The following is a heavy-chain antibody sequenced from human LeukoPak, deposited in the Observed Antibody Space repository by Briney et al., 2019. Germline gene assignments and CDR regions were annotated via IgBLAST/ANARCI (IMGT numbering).Heavy chain of an antibody. V-gene: IGHV3-23*01. CDR3: AKTYWGSVYDY. Sequence: GGSLSLSCAASGFPFSSYAMTRVRQAPGKGPEWVSDINASGGTPYYADSVKGRFTISRDNSKNTLYLHMNSLRPGDTATYCCAKTYWGSVYDYWGPGTVVTVSS. CDR2: INASGGTP. CDR1: GFPFSSYA. J-gene: IGHJ4*02. D-gene: IGHD7-27*01.